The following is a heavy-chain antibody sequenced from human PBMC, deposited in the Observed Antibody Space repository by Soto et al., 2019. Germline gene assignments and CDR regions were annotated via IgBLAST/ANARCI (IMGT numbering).Heavy chain of an antibody. CDR2: IYYSGST. V-gene: IGHV4-59*01. Sequence: PSATLSLTCTVSGGSISSYYWSWIRQPPGRGLEWIGYIYYSGSTNYNPSLKSRVTISVDTSKNQFSLKLSSVTAADTAVYYCARFDWNHYYGMDVWGQGTTVTVSS. CDR3: ARFDWNHYYGMDV. CDR1: GGSISSYY. D-gene: IGHD3-9*01. J-gene: IGHJ6*02.